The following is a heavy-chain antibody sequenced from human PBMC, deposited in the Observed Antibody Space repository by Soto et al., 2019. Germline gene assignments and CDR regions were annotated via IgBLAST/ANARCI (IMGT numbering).Heavy chain of an antibody. D-gene: IGHD3-10*01. Sequence: ASVKVSCKASGYTFTSYYMHWVRQAPGQGLEWMGIINPSGGSTSYAQKFQGRVTMTGDTSTSTVYMELSSLRSEDTAVYYCARDRKDVGSGSYSGYGMDVWGQGTTVTVSS. J-gene: IGHJ6*02. CDR2: INPSGGST. CDR3: ARDRKDVGSGSYSGYGMDV. V-gene: IGHV1-46*01. CDR1: GYTFTSYY.